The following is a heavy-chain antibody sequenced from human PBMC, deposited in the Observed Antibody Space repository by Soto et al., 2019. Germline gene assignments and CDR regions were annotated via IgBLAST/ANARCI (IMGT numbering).Heavy chain of an antibody. D-gene: IGHD1-26*01. CDR2: IYTSGST. Sequence: QVQLQESGPGLVKPSETLSLTCTVSGGSISSYYWSWIRQPAGKGLEWIGRIYTSGSTNYNPSLKSRVTMAVDTSKNQFSMKLSSVTAADTAVYYCARDQELVDYYYYGMDVWGQGTTVTVSS. CDR1: GGSISSYY. J-gene: IGHJ6*02. CDR3: ARDQELVDYYYYGMDV. V-gene: IGHV4-4*07.